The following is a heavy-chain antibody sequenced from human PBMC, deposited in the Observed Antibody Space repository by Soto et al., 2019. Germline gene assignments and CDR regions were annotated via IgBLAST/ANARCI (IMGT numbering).Heavy chain of an antibody. D-gene: IGHD3-3*01. Sequence: QVQLVESGGGLVKPGGSLRLSCAASGFTFSDYYMSWIRQAPGKGLEWVSYISSSGSTIYYADSVKGRFTISRDNAKNSLYLQMNSLRAEDTAAYYCARDSGNYVFWSGYYTGVYYYYMDVWGKGTTVTVSS. CDR3: ARDSGNYVFWSGYYTGVYYYYMDV. CDR2: ISSSGSTI. J-gene: IGHJ6*03. V-gene: IGHV3-11*01. CDR1: GFTFSDYY.